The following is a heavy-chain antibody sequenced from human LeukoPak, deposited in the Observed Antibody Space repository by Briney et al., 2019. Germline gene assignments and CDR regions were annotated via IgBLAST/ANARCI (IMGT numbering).Heavy chain of an antibody. CDR2: ISWDGGST. V-gene: IGHV3-43*01. Sequence: GPLRLSCAASGFTFDDYTMHWVRQAPGKGLEWVSLISWDGGSTYYADSVKGRFTISRDNSKNSLYLQMNSLRTEDTALYYCAKDADIVAYDSSGYLPLSYFDYWGQGTLVTVSS. J-gene: IGHJ4*02. D-gene: IGHD3-22*01. CDR3: AKDADIVAYDSSGYLPLSYFDY. CDR1: GFTFDDYT.